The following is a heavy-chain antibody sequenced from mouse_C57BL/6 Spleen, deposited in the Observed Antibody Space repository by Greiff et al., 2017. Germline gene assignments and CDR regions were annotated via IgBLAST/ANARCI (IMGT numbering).Heavy chain of an antibody. CDR3: ARSGDGYDDYAMDY. CDR2: INPGSGGT. V-gene: IGHV1-54*01. Sequence: VKLMESGAELVRPGTSVKVSCKASGYAFTNYLIEWVKQRPGQGLEWIGVINPGSGGTNYNEKFKGKATLTADKSSSTAYMQLSSLTSEDSAVYFCARSGDGYDDYAMDYWGQGTSVTVSS. CDR1: GYAFTNYL. D-gene: IGHD2-2*01. J-gene: IGHJ4*01.